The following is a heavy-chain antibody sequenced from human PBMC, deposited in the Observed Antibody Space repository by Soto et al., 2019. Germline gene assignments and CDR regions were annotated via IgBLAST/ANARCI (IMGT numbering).Heavy chain of an antibody. CDR1: GGSISSGDYY. CDR2: IYYSGST. D-gene: IGHD3-16*01. CDR3: VRGGGDNWFDP. J-gene: IGHJ5*02. V-gene: IGHV4-30-4*01. Sequence: SETLSLTCTVSGGSISSGDYYWSWIRQPPGKGLEWIGYIYYSGSTFYNPSLKNRVTISLDTSKIQFSLKLSSVTAADTAVYYCVRGGGDNWFDPRGQGTRGTVSS.